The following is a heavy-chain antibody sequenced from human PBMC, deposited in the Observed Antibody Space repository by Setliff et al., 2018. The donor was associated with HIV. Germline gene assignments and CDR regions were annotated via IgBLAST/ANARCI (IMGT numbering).Heavy chain of an antibody. CDR2: IAPSSGGI. D-gene: IGHD1-1*01. CDR3: ARESPGGTKGFDY. J-gene: IGHJ4*02. CDR1: GYTFTSYI. V-gene: IGHV1-46*01. Sequence: GASVKVSCKASGYTFTSYILLWVRQAAGQGLEWVGRIAPSSGGIHYAQKFQDRVTMTRDTSTSTVYMDLSRLRSEDTAVYYCARESPGGTKGFDYWGQGTLVTVSS.